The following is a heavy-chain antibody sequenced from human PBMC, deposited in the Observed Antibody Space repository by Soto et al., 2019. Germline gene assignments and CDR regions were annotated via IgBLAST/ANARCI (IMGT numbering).Heavy chain of an antibody. V-gene: IGHV1-69*13. D-gene: IGHD3-22*01. J-gene: IGHJ6*02. CDR2: IIPIFGTA. Sequence: GASVKVSCKASGGTFSSYAISWVRQAPGQGLEWMGGIIPIFGTANYAQKFQGRVTITADESTSTAYMELSSLRSEDTAVYYCASSYYYDSSGPTYYYYGMDVWGQGTTVTVSS. CDR1: GGTFSSYA. CDR3: ASSYYYDSSGPTYYYYGMDV.